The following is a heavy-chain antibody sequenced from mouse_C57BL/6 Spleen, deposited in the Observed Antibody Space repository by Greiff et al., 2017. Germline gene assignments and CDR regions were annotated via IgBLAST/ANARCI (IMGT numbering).Heavy chain of an antibody. CDR2: ISYDGSN. J-gene: IGHJ2*01. Sequence: EVKLQESGPGLVKPSQSLSLTCSVTGYSITSGYYWNWIRQFPGNKLEWMGYISYDGSNNYNPSLKNRISITRDTSKNQFFLKLNSVTTEDTATYYCARERLVRFDYWGQGTTLTVSS. D-gene: IGHD3-1*01. CDR1: GYSITSGYY. V-gene: IGHV3-6*01. CDR3: ARERLVRFDY.